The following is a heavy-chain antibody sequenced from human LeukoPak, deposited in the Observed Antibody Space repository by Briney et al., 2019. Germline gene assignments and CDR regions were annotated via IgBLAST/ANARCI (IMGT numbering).Heavy chain of an antibody. D-gene: IGHD3-16*02. J-gene: IGHJ4*02. CDR2: ISSSGTGI. Sequence: GGSLRLSCAASGFTFNRYSMNWVRQAPGKGLEWVAYISSSGTGIYYADSVKGRFAISRDNAKNSVYLQMNSLRGEDTAVYHCAASYRETQLYYFDYWGQGNLVTVSS. CDR3: AASYRETQLYYFDY. V-gene: IGHV3-48*01. CDR1: GFTFNRYS.